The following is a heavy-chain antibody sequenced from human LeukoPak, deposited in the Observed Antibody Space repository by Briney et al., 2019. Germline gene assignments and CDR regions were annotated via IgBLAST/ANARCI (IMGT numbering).Heavy chain of an antibody. Sequence: SETLSLTCTVSGGSISSSSYYWGWIRQPPGKGLEWIGSIYHSGSTYYNPSLKSRVTIAVETSKNQFSLKLSSVTAADTAVYYCARGGRRNYYGSGSYYGTPFDPWGQGTLVTVSS. CDR3: ARGGRRNYYGSGSYYGTPFDP. CDR1: GGSISSSSYY. CDR2: IYHSGST. V-gene: IGHV4-39*07. D-gene: IGHD3-10*01. J-gene: IGHJ5*02.